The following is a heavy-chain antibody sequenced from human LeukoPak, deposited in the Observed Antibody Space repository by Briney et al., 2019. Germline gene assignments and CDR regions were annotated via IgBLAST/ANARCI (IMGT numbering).Heavy chain of an antibody. Sequence: GASVKVSCKASGYTFTSYGISWVRQAPGQGLEWMGWISAYNGNTNYAQKLQGRVTMTTDTSTSTAYMELRSLRSDDTAVYYCASQGGYCSSTSCYPVSDAFDIWGQGTMVTVSS. CDR2: ISAYNGNT. CDR1: GYTFTSYG. D-gene: IGHD2-2*01. CDR3: ASQGGYCSSTSCYPVSDAFDI. J-gene: IGHJ3*02. V-gene: IGHV1-18*04.